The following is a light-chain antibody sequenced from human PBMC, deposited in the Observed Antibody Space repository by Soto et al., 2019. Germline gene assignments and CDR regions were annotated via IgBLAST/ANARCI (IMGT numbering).Light chain of an antibody. Sequence: QSVLTQPRSVSGSPGQSVTISCSGTSSDVGGYNHVSWYQHHPGKAPKIMIYDDTKWPSGVPDRFSGSKSGSSASLTISGLQAEDEADYSCCSYAGSYTFVFGTGTKVTVL. CDR1: SSDVGGYNH. CDR2: DDT. J-gene: IGLJ1*01. CDR3: CSYAGSYTFV. V-gene: IGLV2-11*01.